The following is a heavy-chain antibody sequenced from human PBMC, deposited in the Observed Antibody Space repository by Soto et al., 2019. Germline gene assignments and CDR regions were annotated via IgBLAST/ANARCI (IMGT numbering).Heavy chain of an antibody. CDR1: GFTFSSYG. CDR3: AKLRGRAWSLVYMDV. CDR2: IGSSGANI. Sequence: EVQLLESGGALVQPGGSLRLSCPASGFTFSSYGMTWVRQAPGQGLEWVSFIGSSGANIYYAASVKGRFTISRDNSKNTLYLQMNSLRADDTAVYYCAKLRGRAWSLVYMDVWGKGTTVTVSS. D-gene: IGHD6-19*01. V-gene: IGHV3-23*01. J-gene: IGHJ6*03.